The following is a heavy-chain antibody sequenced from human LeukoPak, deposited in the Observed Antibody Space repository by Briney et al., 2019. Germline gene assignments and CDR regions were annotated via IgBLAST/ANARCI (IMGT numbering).Heavy chain of an antibody. CDR2: ISASSRTK. V-gene: IGHV3-48*04. D-gene: IGHD1-26*01. CDR3: ASQSSGSSTRAPDF. J-gene: IGHJ4*01. Sequence: GGSLRLSCVNSGVPFSGDSLNWVRQAPGKGLEWISYISASSRTKYYADSVKGRFHIPGDNAKKSLYLQMDNLRGEDTALYYCASQSSGSSTRAPDFWGHGTLVTVSS. CDR1: GVPFSGDS.